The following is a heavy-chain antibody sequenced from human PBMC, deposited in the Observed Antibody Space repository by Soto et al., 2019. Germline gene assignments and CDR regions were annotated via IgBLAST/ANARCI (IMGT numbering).Heavy chain of an antibody. D-gene: IGHD2-2*03. J-gene: IGHJ4*02. Sequence: SETLSLTCTVSGGSISSGGYYWSWIRQHPGKGLEWIGDINYSGSTYYNPSLKSRVTISVDTSKNHFSLKLISVTTADTAVYFCAREGNLGRWIQPLDSWGQGTLVTVSS. V-gene: IGHV4-31*03. CDR3: AREGNLGRWIQPLDS. CDR2: INYSGST. CDR1: GGSISSGGYY.